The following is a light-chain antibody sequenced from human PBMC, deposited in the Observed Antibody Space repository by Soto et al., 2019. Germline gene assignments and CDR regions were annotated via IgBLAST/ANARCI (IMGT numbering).Light chain of an antibody. Sequence: QSVLTQPPSASGSPGQSVTISCTGTSSDVGAYKYVSWYQQYPGKAPKLMIYEVSKRPSGVPDRFSGSKSGNTASLTFSGLQAEEEADYYCTSYVGSDIWVFGGGTKVTVL. CDR2: EVS. CDR1: SSDVGAYKY. CDR3: TSYVGSDIWV. J-gene: IGLJ3*02. V-gene: IGLV2-8*01.